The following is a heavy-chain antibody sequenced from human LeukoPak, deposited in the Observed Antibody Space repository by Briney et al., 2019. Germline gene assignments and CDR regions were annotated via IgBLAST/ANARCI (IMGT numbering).Heavy chain of an antibody. CDR2: ISSSSSTI. J-gene: IGHJ3*02. CDR1: GFTFSSYS. V-gene: IGHV3-48*04. Sequence: GGSLRLSCAASGFTFSSYSMNWVRQAPGKGLEWVSYISSSSSTIYYADSVKGRFTISRDNAKNSLYLQMNSLRAEDTAVYYCARDLGDCSGGSCYSDDAFDIWGQGTMVTVSS. CDR3: ARDLGDCSGGSCYSDDAFDI. D-gene: IGHD2-15*01.